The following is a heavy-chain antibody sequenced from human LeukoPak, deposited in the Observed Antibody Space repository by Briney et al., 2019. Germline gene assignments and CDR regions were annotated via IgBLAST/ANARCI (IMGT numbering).Heavy chain of an antibody. CDR1: GGSFSGYY. J-gene: IGHJ4*02. CDR3: ARHILGVPVWGFDY. D-gene: IGHD3-16*01. V-gene: IGHV4-34*01. CDR2: INHSGST. Sequence: SETLSLTCAVYGGSFSGYYWSWIRQPPGKGLEWIGEINHSGSTNYNPSLKSRVTISVDTSKNQFSLKLSSVTAADTAVYYCARHILGVPVWGFDYWVQGTLVTVSS.